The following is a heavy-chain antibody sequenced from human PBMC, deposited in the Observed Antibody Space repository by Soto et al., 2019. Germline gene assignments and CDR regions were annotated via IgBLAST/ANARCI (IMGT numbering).Heavy chain of an antibody. CDR2: MSAYNGNT. CDR1: GYTFTSYG. CDR3: ARDREQWLAEGIFDY. D-gene: IGHD6-19*01. Sequence: QVQLVQSGAEVKKPGASVKVSCKASGYTFTSYGISWVRQAPGQGLEWMGWMSAYNGNTNYAQKLQGRVTMTTDTPTSTAYMELRRLRSDDPAVYYCARDREQWLAEGIFDYWGQGSLVTVAS. V-gene: IGHV1-18*01. J-gene: IGHJ4*02.